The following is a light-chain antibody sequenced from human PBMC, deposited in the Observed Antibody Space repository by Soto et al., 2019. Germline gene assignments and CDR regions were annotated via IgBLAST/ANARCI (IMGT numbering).Light chain of an antibody. Sequence: EIVLTQSPATLSLSPGERATLSCRASQSVSSYLAWYQQKPGQAPRLLIYDASNRATGIPARFSGSGSGTDFTLTISSLEPEDFAVYYCQRRSNWPPWYTFGQGTKLEI. CDR2: DAS. CDR1: QSVSSY. J-gene: IGKJ2*01. CDR3: QRRSNWPPWYT. V-gene: IGKV3-11*01.